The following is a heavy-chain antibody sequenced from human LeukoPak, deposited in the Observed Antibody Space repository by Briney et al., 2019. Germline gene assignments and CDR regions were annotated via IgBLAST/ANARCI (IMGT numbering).Heavy chain of an antibody. J-gene: IGHJ1*01. CDR1: GCSFTSYW. D-gene: IGHD2-15*01. CDR2: IYPGDSDT. V-gene: IGHV5-51*01. CDR3: ARPKSYCSGGNCYPEYFQH. Sequence: PGESLKISCKGSGCSFTSYWIGWVRQMPGKGLEWMGIIYPGDSDTRYSPSFQGQVTISADKSISTAYLQWSSLKASDTAIYYCARPKSYCSGGNCYPEYFQHWGQGTLVTVSS.